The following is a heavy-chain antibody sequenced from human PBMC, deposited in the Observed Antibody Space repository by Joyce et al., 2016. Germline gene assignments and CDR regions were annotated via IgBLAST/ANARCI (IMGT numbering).Heavy chain of an antibody. J-gene: IGHJ5*02. CDR3: ARIGYGVSLGNGFDP. Sequence: QVHLVESGGGVVQPGNSLRLSCGVSGIGISGYALNWVRQAPGKGLDLVTTRSNDGYRRYADSLKGRFTVYRDDSTKMVDLEMNNLRVDDTAIYYCARIGYGVSLGNGFDPWGQGTPVTVSS. D-gene: IGHD2-15*01. CDR1: GIGISGYA. CDR2: RSNDGYR. V-gene: IGHV3-30*04.